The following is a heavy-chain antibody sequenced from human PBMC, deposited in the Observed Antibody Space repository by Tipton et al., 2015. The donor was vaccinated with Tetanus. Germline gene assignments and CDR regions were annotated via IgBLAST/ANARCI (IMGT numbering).Heavy chain of an antibody. D-gene: IGHD6-19*01. Sequence: SLRLSCEASGLTFRSYSMGWVRQAPGKGLEWVSSINARGDGTHYADSVKGRFSISRDNSEDTIYLQMNSLRAYDTAVYYCAKDLRGPEAGTWYYDLWGRGTLVTVSS. CDR2: INARGDGT. CDR3: AKDLRGPEAGTWYYDL. J-gene: IGHJ2*01. CDR1: GLTFRSYS. V-gene: IGHV3-23*01.